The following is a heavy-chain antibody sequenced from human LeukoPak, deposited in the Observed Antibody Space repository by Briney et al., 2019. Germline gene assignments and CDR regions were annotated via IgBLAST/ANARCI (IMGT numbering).Heavy chain of an antibody. J-gene: IGHJ6*02. V-gene: IGHV3-13*01. CDR1: GFTFSNYD. Sequence: GGSLRLSCAASGFTFSNYDMHWVRQATGRGLEWVSAFHTAGDTHYSGSVKGRFATSRENAKNSFYLQMNNLRAGDTAVYYCARGSCSSRSCYKRVNGLDVWGQGTPVTVSS. CDR2: FHTAGDT. D-gene: IGHD2-2*01. CDR3: ARGSCSSRSCYKRVNGLDV.